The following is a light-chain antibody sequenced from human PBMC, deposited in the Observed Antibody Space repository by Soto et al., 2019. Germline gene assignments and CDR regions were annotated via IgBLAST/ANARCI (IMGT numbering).Light chain of an antibody. Sequence: EIVLTQSPGTLSLSPGERATLSCRASQSLTNSFIAWYQQRPGQAPRLLIYDTSSRASGIPDRFSGSGSGTDFTLTISRLEPEDFAVYFCHHYASTFGQGTKVDTK. J-gene: IGKJ1*01. CDR2: DTS. CDR3: HHYAST. V-gene: IGKV3-20*01. CDR1: QSLTNSF.